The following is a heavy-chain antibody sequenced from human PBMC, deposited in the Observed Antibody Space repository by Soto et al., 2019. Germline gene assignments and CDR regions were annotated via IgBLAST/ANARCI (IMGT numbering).Heavy chain of an antibody. CDR2: ISAYTGNT. V-gene: IGHV1-18*04. D-gene: IGHD2-8*01. CDR3: ARDRCTTDRCYTHHFDV. Sequence: QVQLVQSGGEVTKPGASVKVSCKSSGYTFTSYGVSWVRQAPGQGLEWLGWISAYTGNTKQAQKFQDRVTLTTEASTSTAYMELRSLRSDDTGVYYCARDRCTTDRCYTHHFDVWGQGTTVTVSS. J-gene: IGHJ6*02. CDR1: GYTFTSYG.